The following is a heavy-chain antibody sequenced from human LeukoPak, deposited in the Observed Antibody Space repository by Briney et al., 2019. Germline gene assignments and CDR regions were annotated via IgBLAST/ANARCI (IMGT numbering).Heavy chain of an antibody. Sequence: GGSLRLSCTASGFTFGDYAMSWVRQAPGKGLEWVGFIKSKAYGGTTEYAASVKGRFTISRDDSKSIAYLQMNSLKTEDTAVYYCIRDIHSGSYFDYWGQGTLVTVSS. V-gene: IGHV3-49*04. CDR3: IRDIHSGSYFDY. D-gene: IGHD1-26*01. J-gene: IGHJ4*02. CDR2: IKSKAYGGTT. CDR1: GFTFGDYA.